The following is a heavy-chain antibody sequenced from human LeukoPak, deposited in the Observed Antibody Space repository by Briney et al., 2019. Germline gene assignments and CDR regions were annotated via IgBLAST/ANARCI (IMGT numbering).Heavy chain of an antibody. CDR3: ARGGGSDHYDSVGDL. V-gene: IGHV4-59*01. Sequence: SETLSLTCTVSGGSISSYYWSWIRQPPGKGLEWIGYIYYSGSTNYNPSLKSRVTISVDTSKNQFSLKLSSVTAADTAVYYCARGGGSDHYDSVGDLWGQGTLVTVSS. CDR2: IYYSGST. J-gene: IGHJ4*02. CDR1: GGSISSYY. D-gene: IGHD3-22*01.